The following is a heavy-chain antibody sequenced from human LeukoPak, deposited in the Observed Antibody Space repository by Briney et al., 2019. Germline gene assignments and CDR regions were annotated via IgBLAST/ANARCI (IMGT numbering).Heavy chain of an antibody. V-gene: IGHV4-39*01. D-gene: IGHD1-1*01. CDR2: IYYSGST. Sequence: PETLSLTCTVSGGSISSSHYYWGWIRQPPGKGLEWIGTIYYSGSTYYNPSLKSRATISVDTSKNQFSLKLSSVTAADTAGYNCARARMTRRPLTQLQVRNAFDIWGQGTMVTVSS. CDR1: GGSISSSHYY. J-gene: IGHJ3*02. CDR3: ARARMTRRPLTQLQVRNAFDI.